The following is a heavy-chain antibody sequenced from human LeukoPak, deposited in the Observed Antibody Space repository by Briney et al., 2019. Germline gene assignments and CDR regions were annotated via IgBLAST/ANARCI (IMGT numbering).Heavy chain of an antibody. Sequence: ASVKVSCKASGYTFTGYYMHWLRQAPRQGLEWMGWINPNSGGTNYAQKFQGRVTMTRDTSISTAYMELSRLRSDDTAVYYCARRIAAYDYWGQGTLVTVSS. J-gene: IGHJ4*02. V-gene: IGHV1-2*02. CDR2: INPNSGGT. CDR1: GYTFTGYY. CDR3: ARRIAAYDY. D-gene: IGHD6-6*01.